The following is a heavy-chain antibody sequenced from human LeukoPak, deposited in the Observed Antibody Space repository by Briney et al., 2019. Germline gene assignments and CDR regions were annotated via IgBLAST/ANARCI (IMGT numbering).Heavy chain of an antibody. CDR1: RGSLSSSRYY. CDR2: IYYSGST. V-gene: IGHV4-39*02. J-gene: IGHJ4*02. D-gene: IGHD4-23*01. Sequence: PSETLSLTCTVSRGSLSSSRYYWGWTRHPRGRGVEWIGCIYYSGSTYYNPSLKSRVTISVDTSKNQFSLKLSSVTAADTAVYYCARDPQNGNFRGCFDSWGLGTLVTVSS. CDR3: ARDPQNGNFRGCFDS.